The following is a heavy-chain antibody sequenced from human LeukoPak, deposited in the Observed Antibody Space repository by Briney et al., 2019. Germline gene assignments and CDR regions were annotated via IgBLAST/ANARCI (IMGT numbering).Heavy chain of an antibody. V-gene: IGHV1-69*05. J-gene: IGHJ4*02. D-gene: IGHD6-19*01. CDR2: IIPIFGTA. CDR1: GGTFSSYA. CDR3: AGEYSSGWYRH. Sequence: ASVKVSCKASGGTFSSYAISWVRQAPGQGLEWMGGIIPIFGTANYAQKFQGRVTITRDTSASTAYMELSSLRSEDTAVYYCAGEYSSGWYRHWGQGTLVTVSS.